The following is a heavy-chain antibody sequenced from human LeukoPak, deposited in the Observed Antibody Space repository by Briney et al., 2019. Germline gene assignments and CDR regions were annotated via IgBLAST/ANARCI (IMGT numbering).Heavy chain of an antibody. CDR2: TYYRSRWYN. Sequence: SQTLSLTCAISGDSVSSDRATWNWIRQSPSRGLEWLGRTYYRSRWYNDYAVSVKSRISINPDTSKNQFSLQLSSVTPEDTAVYYCARDSTAFDYWGQGTLVTVSS. CDR1: GDSVSSDRAT. V-gene: IGHV6-1*01. J-gene: IGHJ4*02. CDR3: ARDSTAFDY.